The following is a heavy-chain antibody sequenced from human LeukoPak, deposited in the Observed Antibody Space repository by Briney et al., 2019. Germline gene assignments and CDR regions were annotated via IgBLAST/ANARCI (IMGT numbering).Heavy chain of an antibody. D-gene: IGHD6-19*01. Sequence: SETLSLTCTVSGGSIGSDYWTWIRRPPGKGLVYIGYIYYTGGTNYNPSLKSRVTISVDTSKNQFSLKLSSVTAADTAVYFCAKYGNSGWVIDNWGQGTLVTVSS. CDR2: IYYTGGT. CDR3: AKYGNSGWVIDN. J-gene: IGHJ4*02. CDR1: GGSIGSDY. V-gene: IGHV4-59*08.